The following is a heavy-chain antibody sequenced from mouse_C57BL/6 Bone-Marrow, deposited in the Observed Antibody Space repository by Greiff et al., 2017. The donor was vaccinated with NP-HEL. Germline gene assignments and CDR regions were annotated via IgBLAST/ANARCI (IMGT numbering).Heavy chain of an antibody. CDR2: IYPGDGDT. CDR1: GYAFSSSW. J-gene: IGHJ3*01. V-gene: IGHV1-82*01. CDR3: ARLLRLFAY. D-gene: IGHD1-1*01. Sequence: VQLVESGPELVKPGASVKISCKASGYAFSSSWMNWVKQRPGKGLEWIGRIYPGDGDTNYNGKFKGKATLTADKSSSTAYMQLSSLTSEDSAVYFCARLLRLFAYWGQGTLVTVSA.